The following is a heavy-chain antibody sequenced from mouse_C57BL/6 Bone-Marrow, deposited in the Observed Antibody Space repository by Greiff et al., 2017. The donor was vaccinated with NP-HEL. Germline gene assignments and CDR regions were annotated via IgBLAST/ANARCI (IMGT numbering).Heavy chain of an antibody. CDR1: GFPLTSSG. CDR2: IWSGGST. V-gene: IGHV2-5*01. Sequence: QVQLKQSGPGLVQPSQSLSITCTVSGFPLTSSGVHWVRQSPGKGLEWLGVIWSGGSTDYNAAFMPRLSITKDNSKSQVFFTMNSLQADDTAIYYCAKSVYYYGSSPWFAYWGQGTLVTVSA. CDR3: AKSVYYYGSSPWFAY. D-gene: IGHD1-1*01. J-gene: IGHJ3*01.